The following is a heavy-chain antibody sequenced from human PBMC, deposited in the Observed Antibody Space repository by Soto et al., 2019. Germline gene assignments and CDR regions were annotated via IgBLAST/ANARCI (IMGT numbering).Heavy chain of an antibody. D-gene: IGHD3-10*01. Sequence: GGSLRLSCVASGLTFGSRAMSWVRQAPGEGLQWVSTITDTGGDAKYADSVRGRFVISRDNSKKTLYLQMTSLTAEDSAMYFCARGSTDSYPGSRIFDFWGRGTLVTVS. J-gene: IGHJ4*02. CDR1: GLTFGSRA. V-gene: IGHV3-23*01. CDR3: ARGSTDSYPGSRIFDF. CDR2: ITDTGGDA.